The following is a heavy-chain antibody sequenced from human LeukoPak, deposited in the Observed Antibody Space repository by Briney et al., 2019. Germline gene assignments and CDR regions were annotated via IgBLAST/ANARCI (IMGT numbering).Heavy chain of an antibody. D-gene: IGHD4-4*01. V-gene: IGHV3-23*01. CDR1: GFTFSTYG. CDR2: ISDSGGNT. Sequence: GGSLRLSCAASGFTFSTYGMNWVRQAPGKGLEWVSSISDSGGNTYYADSVKGRFTISRDNSKNTLFLQMNSLRGDDTAKYYCAKGSLYSGMPYFDYWGQGTLVTVSS. CDR3: AKGSLYSGMPYFDY. J-gene: IGHJ4*02.